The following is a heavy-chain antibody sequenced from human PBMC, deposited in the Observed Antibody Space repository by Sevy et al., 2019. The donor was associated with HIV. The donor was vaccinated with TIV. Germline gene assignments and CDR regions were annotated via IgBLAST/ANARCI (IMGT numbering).Heavy chain of an antibody. J-gene: IGHJ3*02. CDR3: ARGGYYDSSGYYQDAFDI. V-gene: IGHV1-46*01. D-gene: IGHD3-22*01. CDR2: INPSGGST. Sequence: ASVKVSCKASGYTFTSYYMHWVRQAPGQGLEWMGIINPSGGSTSYAQKFQGRVTMTRDTSTSTVYMELSSLRSEDTAVYYSARGGYYDSSGYYQDAFDIWGQGTMVTVSS. CDR1: GYTFTSYY.